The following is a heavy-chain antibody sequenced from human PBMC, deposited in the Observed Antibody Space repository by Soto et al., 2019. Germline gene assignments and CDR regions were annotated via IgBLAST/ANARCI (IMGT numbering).Heavy chain of an antibody. Sequence: PGGSLRLSCAASGFTFSSYGMHWVREAPGKGLEWVAVISYDGSNKYYADSVKGRFTISRDNSKNTLYLQMNSLRAEDTAVYYCAKDLVVVPAAIHYFDYWGQGTLVTVSS. CDR3: AKDLVVVPAAIHYFDY. J-gene: IGHJ4*02. CDR1: GFTFSSYG. V-gene: IGHV3-30*18. D-gene: IGHD2-2*02. CDR2: ISYDGSNK.